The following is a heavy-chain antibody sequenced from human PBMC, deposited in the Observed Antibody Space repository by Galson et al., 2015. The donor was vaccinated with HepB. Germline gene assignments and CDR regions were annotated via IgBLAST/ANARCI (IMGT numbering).Heavy chain of an antibody. CDR2: ISYDGSNK. J-gene: IGHJ4*02. CDR1: GFTFSSYA. V-gene: IGHV3-30*04. CDR3: AREPRIAAAGHFDY. D-gene: IGHD6-13*01. Sequence: SLRLSCAASGFTFSSYAMHWVRQAPGKGLEWVAVISYDGSNKYYADSVKGRFTISRDNSKNTLYLQMNSLRAEGTAVYYCAREPRIAAAGHFDYWGQGTLVTVSS.